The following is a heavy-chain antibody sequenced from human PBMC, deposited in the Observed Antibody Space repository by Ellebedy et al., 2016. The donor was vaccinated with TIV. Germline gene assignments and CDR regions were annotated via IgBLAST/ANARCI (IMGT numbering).Heavy chain of an antibody. CDR2: IRSTGSDK. CDR1: GFTFSNYN. D-gene: IGHD2/OR15-2a*01. J-gene: IGHJ4*01. V-gene: IGHV3-21*06. CDR3: ATDRGEDGLLSFFDF. Sequence: GESLKISCVASGFTFSNYNMNWVRQSPGKGLEWVSSIRSTGSDKYYAKSVKGRFTISRDNAQDTLFLQMNSLRAEDTAVYYCATDRGEDGLLSFFDFWGHGTLVTVSA.